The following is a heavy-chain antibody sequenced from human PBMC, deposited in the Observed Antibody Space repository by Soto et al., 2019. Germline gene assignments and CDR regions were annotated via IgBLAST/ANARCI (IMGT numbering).Heavy chain of an antibody. V-gene: IGHV3-30-3*01. J-gene: IGHJ4*02. CDR1: GFTFSSVA. D-gene: IGHD1-1*01. CDR2: ITSDVVNY. Sequence: QVQLVESGGCVVQPGRSLRLSCAASGFTFSSVAMHWVRQAPGKGLEWLAVITSDVVNYYYAESVKGRFTISRDNSKNTLYLQMSSLRNEDTAVYYCARGGAWTPEVLGYWGQGTLVTVSS. CDR3: ARGGAWTPEVLGY.